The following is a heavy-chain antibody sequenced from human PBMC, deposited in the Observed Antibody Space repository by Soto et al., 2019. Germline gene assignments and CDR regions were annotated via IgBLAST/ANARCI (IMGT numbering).Heavy chain of an antibody. V-gene: IGHV4-61*01. J-gene: IGHJ5*02. CDR3: ARGGGGATTVNWFDP. Sequence: SETLSLTCTVSGGSVSSGSYYWSWIRQPPGKGLEWIGYIYYSGSTNYNPSLMSRVTISVDMSKNRFSLKLSSVTGAETAVYYCARGGGGATTVNWFDPWGQGTLVTVSS. D-gene: IGHD1-1*01. CDR1: GGSVSSGSYY. CDR2: IYYSGST.